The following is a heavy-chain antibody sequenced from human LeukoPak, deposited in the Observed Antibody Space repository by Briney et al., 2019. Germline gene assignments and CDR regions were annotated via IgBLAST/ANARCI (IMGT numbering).Heavy chain of an antibody. CDR3: ARGPDYSSGWSGEAFDI. V-gene: IGHV4-38-2*02. Sequence: PSETLSLTCNVSGDSITSTYYWGWIRQPPGKGLEWIGSISHSGNTYYNPSLKSRVTISVDTSKNQFSLKLSSVTAADTAVYYCARGPDYSSGWSGEAFDIWGQGTMVTVSS. CDR1: GDSITSTYY. J-gene: IGHJ3*02. D-gene: IGHD6-19*01. CDR2: ISHSGNT.